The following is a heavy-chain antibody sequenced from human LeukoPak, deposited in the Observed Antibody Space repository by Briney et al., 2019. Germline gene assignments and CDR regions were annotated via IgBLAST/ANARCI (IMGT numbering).Heavy chain of an antibody. J-gene: IGHJ5*02. D-gene: IGHD1-26*01. CDR1: GGSFSGYY. V-gene: IGHV4-34*01. CDR3: ARGGRSGNWFDP. CDR2: INHSGST. Sequence: PSETLSLTRAVYGGSFSGYYWSWIRQPPGKGLEWIGEINHSGSTNYNPSLKSRVTISVDTSKNQFSLKLSSVTAADTAVYYCARGGRSGNWFDPWGQGTLVTVSS.